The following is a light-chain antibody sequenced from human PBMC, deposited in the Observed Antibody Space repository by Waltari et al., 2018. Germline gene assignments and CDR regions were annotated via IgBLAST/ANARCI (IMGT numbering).Light chain of an antibody. CDR2: TAS. Sequence: DIQMTKYPSSLSASVGDRVTITCRASATIRIYLNWYQQKPGKAPKLLINTASRLQSGVPSRFSGSASGTDFTLTISTLQHEDFSTYYCQQSYSIPLTFGGGTKVEIK. V-gene: IGKV1-39*01. J-gene: IGKJ4*01. CDR1: ATIRIY. CDR3: QQSYSIPLT.